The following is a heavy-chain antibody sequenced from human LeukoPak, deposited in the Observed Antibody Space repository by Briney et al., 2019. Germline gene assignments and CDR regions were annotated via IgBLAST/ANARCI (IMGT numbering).Heavy chain of an antibody. V-gene: IGHV3-48*03. Sequence: GGSLRLSCAASGFTFSSYEMNWVRQAPGKGLEWVSYISSSGSTIYYADSVKGRFTISRDNAKNSLYLQMNSLRAEDTAVYYCATSVGYFDWSVQDYYYYGMDVWGKGCTVTV. J-gene: IGHJ6*01. CDR1: GFTFSSYE. CDR3: ATSVGYFDWSVQDYYYYGMDV. CDR2: ISSSGSTI. D-gene: IGHD3-9*01.